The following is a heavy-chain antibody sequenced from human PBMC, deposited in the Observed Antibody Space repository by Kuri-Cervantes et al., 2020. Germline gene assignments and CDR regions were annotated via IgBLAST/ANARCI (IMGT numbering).Heavy chain of an antibody. D-gene: IGHD3-10*01. CDR1: GYSISSGYY. CDR2: IYHSGST. CDR3: ARGGDMTPDI. Sequence: SETLSLTCTVSGYSISSGYYWGWIRQPPGKGLEWIGSIYHSGSTYYSPSLKSRVTISVDTSKNQFSLKLSSVTAADTAVYYCARGGDMTPDIWGQGTMVTVSS. V-gene: IGHV4-38-2*02. J-gene: IGHJ3*02.